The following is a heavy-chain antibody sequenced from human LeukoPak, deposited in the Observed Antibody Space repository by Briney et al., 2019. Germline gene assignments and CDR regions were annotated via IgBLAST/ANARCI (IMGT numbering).Heavy chain of an antibody. V-gene: IGHV3-7*01. CDR1: GFTFSAYW. CDR3: ARLFGGVTTFDN. CDR2: INPDGGAT. Sequence: GGSLRLSCVGSGFTFSAYWMSWVRQGPGKGLDWVASINPDGGATRYVDSVRGRFTISRDNAQNSPYLQMNSLSAEDTAVYYCARLFGGVTTFDNWGQGSLVTVSS. J-gene: IGHJ4*02. D-gene: IGHD4-17*01.